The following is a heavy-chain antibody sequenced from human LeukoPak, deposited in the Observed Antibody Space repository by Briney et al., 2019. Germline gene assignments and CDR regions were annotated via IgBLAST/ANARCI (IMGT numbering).Heavy chain of an antibody. Sequence: PETLSLTCTVSGGSISSYYWSWIRQPHGKGLEWIGYIYYSGSTNYNPSLKSRVTISVDTSKNQFSLKLSSVTAADTAVYYCARVGHYYYYGMDVWGQGTTVTVSS. CDR3: ARVGHYYYYGMDV. CDR1: GGSISSYY. J-gene: IGHJ6*02. D-gene: IGHD3-16*01. V-gene: IGHV4-59*01. CDR2: IYYSGST.